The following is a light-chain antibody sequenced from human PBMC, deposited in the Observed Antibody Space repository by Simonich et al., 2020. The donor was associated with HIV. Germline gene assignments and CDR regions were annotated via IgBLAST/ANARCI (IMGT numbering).Light chain of an antibody. CDR3: QQRSNWPPWT. CDR2: DAS. J-gene: IGKJ1*01. V-gene: IGKV3-11*01. Sequence: EVVLTQSPATLSLSPGERATLSCMASQSVSSYLAWYQQKPGQAPRPLIYDASNRATGIPARFSGSESGTDFTLTISSLEPEDFAVYYCQQRSNWPPWTFGQGTKVEIK. CDR1: QSVSSY.